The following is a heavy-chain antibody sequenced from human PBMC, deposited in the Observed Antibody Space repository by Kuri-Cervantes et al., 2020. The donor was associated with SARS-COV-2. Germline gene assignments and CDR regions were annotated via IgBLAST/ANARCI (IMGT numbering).Heavy chain of an antibody. CDR2: IYTSGST. CDR3: ARAPLDDFWSGYYYYFDY. CDR1: GGSISSYY. J-gene: IGHJ4*02. V-gene: IGHV4-4*07. D-gene: IGHD3-3*01. Sequence: SETLSLTCTVSGGSISSYYWSWIRQPAGKGLEWIGRIYTSGSTNYNPSLKSRVTISVDTSKNQFSLKLSSVTAADTAVYYCARAPLDDFWSGYYYYFDYWGQGTLVTVSS.